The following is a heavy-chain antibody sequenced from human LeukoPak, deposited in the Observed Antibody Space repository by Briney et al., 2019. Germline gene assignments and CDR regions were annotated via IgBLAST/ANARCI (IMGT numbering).Heavy chain of an antibody. D-gene: IGHD3-10*01. CDR1: GYTFTGYY. CDR3: ARYYIEGRCFDY. J-gene: IGHJ4*02. CDR2: INPNSGGT. V-gene: IGHV1-2*02. Sequence: ASVKVSCKASGYTFTGYYIHWVRQAPGKGLEWMGWINPNSGGTNYEQKFQGRVTMTRDTSIRAAYMELSRLRSDDTAMYYCARYYIEGRCFDYWGQGTLVTVSS.